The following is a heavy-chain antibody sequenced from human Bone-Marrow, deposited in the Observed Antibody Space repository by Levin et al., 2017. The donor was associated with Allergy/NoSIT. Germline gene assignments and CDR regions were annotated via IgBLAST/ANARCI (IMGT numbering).Heavy chain of an antibody. D-gene: IGHD6-13*01. Sequence: QPGGSLRLSCAASGFIFNTYAMHWVRQAPGQGLEWVALISSDGRTTYYSGSVRGRFIISRDDPWNTLFLQLNSLTPEDTATYYCAKAIQQFHADQDAFDFWGQGTVVTVS. CDR2: ISSDGRTT. J-gene: IGHJ3*01. CDR3: AKAIQQFHADQDAFDF. CDR1: GFIFNTYA. V-gene: IGHV3-30*04.